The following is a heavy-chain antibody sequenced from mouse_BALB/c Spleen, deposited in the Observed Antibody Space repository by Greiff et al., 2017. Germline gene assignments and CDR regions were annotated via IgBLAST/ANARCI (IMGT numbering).Heavy chain of an antibody. CDR1: GFSLSTSGMS. J-gene: IGHJ4*01. Sequence: QVQLKESGPGILQPSQTLSLTCSFSGFSLSTSGMSVGWIRQPSGKGLEWLAHIWWNDDKYYNPALKSRLTISKDTSNNQVFLKIASVVTADTATYYCARIGDYYGSSYDYAMDYWGQGTSVTVSS. D-gene: IGHD1-1*01. V-gene: IGHV8-8*01. CDR3: ARIGDYYGSSYDYAMDY. CDR2: IWWNDDK.